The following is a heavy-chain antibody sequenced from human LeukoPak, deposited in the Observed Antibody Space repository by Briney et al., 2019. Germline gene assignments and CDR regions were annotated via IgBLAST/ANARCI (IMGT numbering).Heavy chain of an antibody. D-gene: IGHD4-17*01. Sequence: ASVKVSCKASGYTFTNYQINWVRQAPGQGLEWMGWINPNTGDRGYAQKFQGRVSITSDTSIRTAYMELGSLRSEDTAVYFCARTTSLTASGYDYWGQGTLVTVPS. CDR1: GYTFTNYQ. CDR3: ARTTSLTASGYDY. V-gene: IGHV1-8*03. CDR2: INPNTGDR. J-gene: IGHJ4*02.